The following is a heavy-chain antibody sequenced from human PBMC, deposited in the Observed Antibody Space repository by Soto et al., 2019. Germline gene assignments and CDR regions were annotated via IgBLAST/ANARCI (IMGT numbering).Heavy chain of an antibody. Sequence: QVQLQESGPGLVKPSGTLSLTCAVSGGSISSSNWWSWVRQPPGKGLEWIGEIYHSGSTNYNPSLKSRVTTPIXXSXDQFSLKLSSVTAADTAVYYCARVIRDMVPASYFDYWGQGTLVTVSS. J-gene: IGHJ4*02. D-gene: IGHD3-10*01. CDR2: IYHSGST. CDR1: GGSISSSNW. V-gene: IGHV4-4*02. CDR3: ARVIRDMVPASYFDY.